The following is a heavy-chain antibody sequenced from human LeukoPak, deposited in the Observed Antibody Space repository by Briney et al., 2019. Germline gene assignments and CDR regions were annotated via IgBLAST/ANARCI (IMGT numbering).Heavy chain of an antibody. J-gene: IGHJ6*02. CDR3: ARRGPDSGYYGMDV. D-gene: IGHD3-10*01. CDR1: GGSINSFY. CDR2: VYYSGST. Sequence: SETLSLTCTVSGGSINSFYWSWIRQPPGKGLEWIGCVYYSGSTNYHPSLKSRVTISVDTSKNQFFLKLSSVTAADTAVYYCARRGPDSGYYGMDVWGRGTTVTVSS. V-gene: IGHV4-59*01.